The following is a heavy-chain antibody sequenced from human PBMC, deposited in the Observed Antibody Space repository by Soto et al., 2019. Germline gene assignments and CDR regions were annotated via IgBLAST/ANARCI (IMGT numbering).Heavy chain of an antibody. J-gene: IGHJ4*02. CDR1: GGTFSSYA. CDR3: AGTTYYYGSGSYPPDY. CDR2: IIPIFGTA. Sequence: SVKVSCKASGGTFSSYAISWVRQAPGQGLEWMGGIIPIFGTANYAQKFQGRVTITADKSTSTAYMELSSLRSEDTAVYYCAGTTYYYGSGSYPPDYWGQGTLVTVSS. V-gene: IGHV1-69*06. D-gene: IGHD3-10*01.